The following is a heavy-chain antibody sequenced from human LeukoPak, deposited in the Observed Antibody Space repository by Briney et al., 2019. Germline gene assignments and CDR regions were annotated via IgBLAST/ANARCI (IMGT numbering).Heavy chain of an antibody. Sequence: GASVKVSCTTSGYTFTSYGISWVRQAPGQGLEWMGWINAYNGNTNYAQKLQGRVTMTTDTSTSTAYMELRSLRSDDTAVYYCARDQYYDSKGWFDPWGQGTLVTVSS. CDR1: GYTFTSYG. CDR3: ARDQYYDSKGWFDP. V-gene: IGHV1-18*01. J-gene: IGHJ5*02. CDR2: INAYNGNT. D-gene: IGHD3-22*01.